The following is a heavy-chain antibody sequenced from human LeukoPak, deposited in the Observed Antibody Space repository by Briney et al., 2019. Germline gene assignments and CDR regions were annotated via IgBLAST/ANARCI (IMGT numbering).Heavy chain of an antibody. V-gene: IGHV3-30*03. CDR2: ISYDGSNK. CDR3: ARGGGWFDP. CDR1: GFTFSSYG. D-gene: IGHD3-16*01. Sequence: GRSLRLSCAASGFTFSSYGMHWVRQAPGKGLEWVAVISYDGSNKYYADSVKGRFTISRDNSKNTLYLQMNSLRAEDTAVYYCARGGGWFDPWGQGTLVTVSS. J-gene: IGHJ5*02.